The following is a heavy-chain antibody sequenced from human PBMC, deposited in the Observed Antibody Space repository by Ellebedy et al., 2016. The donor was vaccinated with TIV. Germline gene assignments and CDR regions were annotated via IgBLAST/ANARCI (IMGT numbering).Heavy chain of an antibody. CDR1: GGSISSYY. V-gene: IGHV4-59*01. D-gene: IGHD5-18*01. J-gene: IGHJ4*02. CDR3: ARYGGAHTAMAPIDY. CDR2: IYYSGST. Sequence: MPSETLSLTCTVSGGSISSYYWSWIRQPPGKGLEWIGYIYYSGSTNYNPSLKSRVTISVDTSKNQFSLKLSSVTAADTAMYYCARYGGAHTAMAPIDYWGQGTLVTVSS.